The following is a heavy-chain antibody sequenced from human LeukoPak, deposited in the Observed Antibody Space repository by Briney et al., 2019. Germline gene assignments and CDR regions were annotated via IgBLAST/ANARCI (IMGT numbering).Heavy chain of an antibody. V-gene: IGHV4-39*01. D-gene: IGHD6-19*01. J-gene: IGHJ6*02. CDR2: IYYSGST. CDR1: GGSISSSSYY. Sequence: SETLSLTCTVSGGSISSSSYYWGWIRQPPGKGLEWIGSIYYSGSTYYNSSLKSRVTISIDTFKNQFSLKLSSVTAADTAVYYCARQGWASYYYYGVDVWGQGTTVTVSS. CDR3: ARQGWASYYYYGVDV.